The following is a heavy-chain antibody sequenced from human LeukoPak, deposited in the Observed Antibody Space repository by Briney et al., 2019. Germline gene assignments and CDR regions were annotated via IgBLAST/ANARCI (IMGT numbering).Heavy chain of an antibody. Sequence: PGGSLRLSCAASGFTFSSYAMHWVRQAPGKGLEWVAVISYDGSNKYYADSVKGRFTISRDNSKNTLYLQMNSLRAEDTAVYYCARDGASGSYYYYWGQGTLVTVSS. CDR3: ARDGASGSYYYY. D-gene: IGHD1-26*01. CDR2: ISYDGSNK. J-gene: IGHJ4*02. CDR1: GFTFSSYA. V-gene: IGHV3-30-3*01.